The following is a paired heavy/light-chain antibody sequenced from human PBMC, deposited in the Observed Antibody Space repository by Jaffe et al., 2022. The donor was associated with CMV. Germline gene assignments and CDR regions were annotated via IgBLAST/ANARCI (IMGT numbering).Heavy chain of an antibody. J-gene: IGHJ3*02. V-gene: IGHV4-39*01. CDR2: IYYSGST. D-gene: IGHD3-22*01. CDR1: GGSISSSSYY. Sequence: QLQLQESGPGLVKPSETLSLTCTVSGGSISSSSYYWGWIRQPPGKGLEWIGSIYYSGSTYYNPSLKSRVTISVDTSKNQFSLKLSSVTAADTAVYYCARHRDYYDSSGYLHDAFDIWGQGTMVTVSS. CDR3: ARHRDYYDSSGYLHDAFDI.
Light chain of an antibody. CDR2: RNN. CDR1: SSNIGSNY. CDR3: AAWDDSLSGRWV. Sequence: QSVLTQPPSASGTPGQRVTISCSGSSSNIGSNYVYWYQQLPGTAPKLLIYRNNQRPSGVPDRFSGSKSGTSASLAISGLRSEDEADYYCAAWDDSLSGRWVFGGGTKLTVL. V-gene: IGLV1-47*01. J-gene: IGLJ3*02.